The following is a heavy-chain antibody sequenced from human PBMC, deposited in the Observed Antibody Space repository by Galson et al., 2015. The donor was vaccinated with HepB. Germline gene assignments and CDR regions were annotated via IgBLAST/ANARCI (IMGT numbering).Heavy chain of an antibody. V-gene: IGHV1-24*01. D-gene: IGHD1-26*01. CDR1: GYTLTELS. J-gene: IGHJ6*02. CDR3: ATIPGRPVGATYYYYYGMDV. Sequence: SVKVSCKVSGYTLTELSMHWVRQAPGKGLEWMGGFDPEDGETIYAQKFQGRVTMTEDTSTDTAYMELSSLRSEDTAVYYCATIPGRPVGATYYYYYGMDVWGQGTTVTVSS. CDR2: FDPEDGET.